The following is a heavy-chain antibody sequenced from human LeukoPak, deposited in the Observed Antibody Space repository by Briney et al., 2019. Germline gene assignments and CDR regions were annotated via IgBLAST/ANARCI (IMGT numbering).Heavy chain of an antibody. J-gene: IGHJ4*02. V-gene: IGHV3-48*03. Sequence: PGGSLRLSCAASGFTFSSYEMNWVRQAPGKGLEWVSYISSSGSTIYYADSVKGRFTISRDNAKNSLYLQMNSLRAEDTAVYYCAREGYFDWLSPVWYWGQGTLVTVSS. CDR3: AREGYFDWLSPVWY. D-gene: IGHD3-9*01. CDR2: ISSSGSTI. CDR1: GFTFSSYE.